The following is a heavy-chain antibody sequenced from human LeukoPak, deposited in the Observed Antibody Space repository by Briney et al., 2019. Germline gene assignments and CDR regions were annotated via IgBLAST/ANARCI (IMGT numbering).Heavy chain of an antibody. Sequence: SETLSLTCTVSGGSISSSSYYWGWIRQPPGKGLEWIGSIYYSGSTYYNPSLKSRVTISVDTSKNQFSLKLSPVTAADTAVYYCARHRCGWYYFDYWGQGTLVTVSS. J-gene: IGHJ4*02. CDR2: IYYSGST. CDR1: GGSISSSSYY. CDR3: ARHRCGWYYFDY. D-gene: IGHD6-19*01. V-gene: IGHV4-39*01.